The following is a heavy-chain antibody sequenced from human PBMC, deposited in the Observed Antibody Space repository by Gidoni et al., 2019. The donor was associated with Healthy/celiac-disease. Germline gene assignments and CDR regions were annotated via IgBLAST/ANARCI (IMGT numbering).Heavy chain of an antibody. V-gene: IGHV1-69*01. D-gene: IGHD2-2*01. J-gene: IGHJ6*02. CDR3: ARRSTSSSGIYYYGMDV. CDR2: IIPIFGTA. Sequence: QVQLVQSGAEVKKPGSSVKVSCKASGGPFSSYAISWVRQAPGQGLEWMGGIIPIFGTANYAQKFQGRVTITADESTSTAYMELSSLRSEDTAVYYCARRSTSSSGIYYYGMDVWGQGTTVTVSS. CDR1: GGPFSSYA.